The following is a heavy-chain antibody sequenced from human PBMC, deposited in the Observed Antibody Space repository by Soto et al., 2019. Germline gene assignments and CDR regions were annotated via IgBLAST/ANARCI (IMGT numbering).Heavy chain of an antibody. CDR1: GFTFSSYA. CDR2: ISYDGSNK. V-gene: IGHV3-30-3*01. Sequence: QVQLVESGGGVVQPGRSLRLSCAASGFTFSSYAMHWVRQAPGKGLEWVAVISYDGSNKYYADSVKGRFTISRDNSKNGLYLQTNSLRDEDTAVYYCARDRGGIAARLRKYGMDVWGQGTTVTVSS. CDR3: ARDRGGIAARLRKYGMDV. J-gene: IGHJ6*02. D-gene: IGHD6-6*01.